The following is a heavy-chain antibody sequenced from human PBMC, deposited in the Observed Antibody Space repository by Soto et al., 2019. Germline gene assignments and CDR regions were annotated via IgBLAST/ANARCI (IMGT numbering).Heavy chain of an antibody. V-gene: IGHV4-59*08. CDR1: GGSISNSY. Sequence: QVQLQESGPGLVKPSETLSLTCTVSGGSISNSYWSWIRQPPGKGLEWIAYIYYSGSTNYNPSLKSRVTMSLDTSKNHFSLKLSSVTAADTAVYYCARHVVPAANYFDYWGQGTLVTVSS. D-gene: IGHD2-2*01. J-gene: IGHJ4*02. CDR3: ARHVVPAANYFDY. CDR2: IYYSGST.